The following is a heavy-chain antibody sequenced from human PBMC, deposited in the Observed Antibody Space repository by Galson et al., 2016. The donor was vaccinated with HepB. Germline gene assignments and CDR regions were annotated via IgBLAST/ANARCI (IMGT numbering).Heavy chain of an antibody. D-gene: IGHD2-21*02. V-gene: IGHV3-43*01. J-gene: IGHJ5*02. CDR2: ITWYGGDT. Sequence: SLRLSCAASGFTFGDYTMHWVRQTPEKGLEWVSLITWYGGDTYYADSVKGRFTISRDNSKNSLYLQMNSLRTEDTAMYFCASHPTPIVVVTTNRLDTWGQGTLVTVSS. CDR3: ASHPTPIVVVTTNRLDT. CDR1: GFTFGDYT.